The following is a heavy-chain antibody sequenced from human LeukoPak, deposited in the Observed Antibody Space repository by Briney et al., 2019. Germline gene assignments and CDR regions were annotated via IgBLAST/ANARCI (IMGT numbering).Heavy chain of an antibody. CDR3: VRDRGYSTYDY. D-gene: IGHD2-15*01. V-gene: IGHV4-39*07. CDR1: GGSISSSGYY. Sequence: PSETLSLTCTVSGGSISSSGYYWGWIRQPPGKGLEWIGSIYYSGSTYYNPSLKSRVTISVDTSKNQFSLKLSSVTAADTAVYYCVRDRGYSTYDYWGQGTLASVSS. J-gene: IGHJ4*02. CDR2: IYYSGST.